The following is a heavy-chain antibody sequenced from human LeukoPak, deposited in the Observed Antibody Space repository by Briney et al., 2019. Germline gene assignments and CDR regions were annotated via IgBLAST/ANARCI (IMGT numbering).Heavy chain of an antibody. CDR2: INHSGST. V-gene: IGHV4-34*01. CDR3: ARTGAAAAYHDAFDI. J-gene: IGHJ3*02. D-gene: IGHD6-13*01. CDR1: GGSFSGYY. Sequence: PSETLSLTCAVYGGSFSGYYWSWIRQPPGKGLEWIGEINHSGSTNYNPSLKSRVTISVDTSKNQFSLKLSSVTAADTAVYYCARTGAAAAYHDAFDIWGQGTVVTVSS.